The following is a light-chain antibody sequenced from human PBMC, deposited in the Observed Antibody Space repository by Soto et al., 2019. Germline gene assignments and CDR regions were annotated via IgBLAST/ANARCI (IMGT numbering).Light chain of an antibody. CDR2: AGS. CDR3: QKYNSAPWT. Sequence: DLQMTQSPSSLSASVGDRVTITCRASQVIDNYLAWYQQQPGKVPRLLIHAGSILETGVPSRFTGSGSGTDFTLTITGLEPEDVATYYCQKYNSAPWTFGQGTKVEIK. CDR1: QVIDNY. V-gene: IGKV1-27*01. J-gene: IGKJ1*01.